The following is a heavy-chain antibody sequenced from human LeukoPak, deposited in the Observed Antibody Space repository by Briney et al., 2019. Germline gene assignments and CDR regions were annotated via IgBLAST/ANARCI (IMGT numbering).Heavy chain of an antibody. CDR3: ARGNPRRRATFDY. CDR1: GYSFTGYY. J-gene: IGHJ4*02. V-gene: IGHV1-2*02. D-gene: IGHD2-15*01. CDR2: INPKSDAT. Sequence: EASVKVSCKASGYSFTGYYMHWVRQAPGQGLEWMGWINPKSDATKYAQKFQSRVTMTRDTSLNTAYMELSRLTFDDAAVYYCARGNPRRRATFDYWGQGTLVTVSS.